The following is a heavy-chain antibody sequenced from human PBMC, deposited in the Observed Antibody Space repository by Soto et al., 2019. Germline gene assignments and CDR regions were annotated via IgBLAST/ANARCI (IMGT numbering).Heavy chain of an antibody. CDR2: INHSGST. CDR1: GGSFSGYY. V-gene: IGHV4-34*01. D-gene: IGHD2-21*01. J-gene: IGHJ6*02. Sequence: QVQLQQWGAGLLKPSETLSLTCAVYGGSFSGYYWSWIRQPPGKGLEWIGEINHSGSTNYNPSLKCRVTISVDTSKHQFSLKLSSVTAADTAVSYCASGSPRVNYYYYYGMDVWGPGTTVTVSS. CDR3: ASGSPRVNYYYYYGMDV.